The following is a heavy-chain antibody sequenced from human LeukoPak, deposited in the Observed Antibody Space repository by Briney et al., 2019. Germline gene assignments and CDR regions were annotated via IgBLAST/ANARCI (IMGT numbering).Heavy chain of an antibody. V-gene: IGHV4-34*01. Sequence: SETLSLTCAVYGGAFSGYYWSWIRQPPGKGLEWIGEINHSGSTNYNPSRKSRVTISLDTSKNQFSLKLSSVTAADTAVYYCASFNPPVVTKYFDYWGQGTLVTVSS. J-gene: IGHJ4*02. CDR2: INHSGST. D-gene: IGHD4-23*01. CDR3: ASFNPPVVTKYFDY. CDR1: GGAFSGYY.